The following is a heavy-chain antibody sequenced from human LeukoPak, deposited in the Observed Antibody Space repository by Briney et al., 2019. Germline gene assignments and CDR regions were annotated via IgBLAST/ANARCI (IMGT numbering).Heavy chain of an antibody. J-gene: IGHJ5*02. CDR1: GGAFSSYA. CDR2: IIPILGIA. CDR3: ARLIGGYCSSTSSYPAP. Sequence: SVKVSCKASGGAFSSYAISWVRQAPGQGLEWMGRIIPILGIANYAQKFQGRVTITADKSTSTAYMELSSLRSEDTAVYYCARLIGGYCSSTSSYPAPWGQGTLVTVSS. D-gene: IGHD2-2*01. V-gene: IGHV1-69*04.